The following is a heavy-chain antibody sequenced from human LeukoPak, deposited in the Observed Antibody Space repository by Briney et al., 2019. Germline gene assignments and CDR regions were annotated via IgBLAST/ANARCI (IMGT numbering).Heavy chain of an antibody. Sequence: ASVKVSCKASGGTFSSYAISWVRQAPGQGLEWMGGIIPIFGTANYAQRFQGRVTITADESTSTAYMELSSLRSEDTAVYYCARGYGGYAGLADYWGQGTLVTVSS. D-gene: IGHD5-12*01. CDR1: GGTFSSYA. CDR3: ARGYGGYAGLADY. CDR2: IIPIFGTA. J-gene: IGHJ4*02. V-gene: IGHV1-69*13.